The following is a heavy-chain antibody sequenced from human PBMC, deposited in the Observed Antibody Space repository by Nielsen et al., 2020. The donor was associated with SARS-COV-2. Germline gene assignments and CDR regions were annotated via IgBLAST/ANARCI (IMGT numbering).Heavy chain of an antibody. Sequence: SVKVSCKASGGTFSGYAVNWVRQAPGQGLEWMGRVIPVLGTANYAQKFQDRVTISADKSTSTAYMELSSLRSEDTAVYYCASYMGLSSWYEIDYWGQGTLVTVSS. V-gene: IGHV1-69*04. CDR2: VIPVLGTA. D-gene: IGHD6-13*01. CDR1: GGTFSGYA. CDR3: ASYMGLSSWYEIDY. J-gene: IGHJ4*02.